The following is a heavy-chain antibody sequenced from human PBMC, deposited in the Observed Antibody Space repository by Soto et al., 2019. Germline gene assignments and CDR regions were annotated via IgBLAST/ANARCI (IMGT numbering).Heavy chain of an antibody. J-gene: IGHJ4*02. D-gene: IGHD3-22*01. CDR3: ARDVIGHDNYETIGYYFDH. CDR1: GFTFSSYA. Sequence: GGSLRLSCAASGFTFSSYAMSWVRQAPGKGLEWVSAISGSGGSTYDADSVKGRFTISRDNSKNTLYLQMNSLRAEDTAVYYCARDVIGHDNYETIGYYFDHWGQGTLVTVSS. CDR2: ISGSGGST. V-gene: IGHV3-23*01.